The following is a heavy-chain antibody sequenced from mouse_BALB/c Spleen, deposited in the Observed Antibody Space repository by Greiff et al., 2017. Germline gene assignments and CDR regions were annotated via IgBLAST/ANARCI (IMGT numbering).Heavy chain of an antibody. V-gene: IGHV5-9-4*01. CDR1: GFTFSSYA. Sequence: EVNVVESGGGLVKPGGSLKLSCAASGFTFSSYAMSWVRQSPEKRLEWVAEISSGGSYTYYPDTVTGRFTISRDNAKNTLYLEMSSLRSEDTAMYYCARKTTVYFDYWGQGTTLTVSS. D-gene: IGHD1-1*01. CDR3: ARKTTVYFDY. J-gene: IGHJ2*01. CDR2: ISSGGSYT.